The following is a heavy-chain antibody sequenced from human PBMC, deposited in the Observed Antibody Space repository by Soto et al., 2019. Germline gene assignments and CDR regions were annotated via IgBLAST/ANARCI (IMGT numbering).Heavy chain of an antibody. D-gene: IGHD3-10*01. CDR2: ISYDGDNK. CDR3: AKDIALVRGVIIDMDV. J-gene: IGHJ6*02. Sequence: PGGSLRLSCAASGFTFTNYGMHWVRQAPGKGLEWVAVISYDGDNKYYADSVKGRFTISRDNSKNTLNLQMNSLRAEDTAVYYCAKDIALVRGVIIDMDVWGQGTTVTVSS. V-gene: IGHV3-30*18. CDR1: GFTFTNYG.